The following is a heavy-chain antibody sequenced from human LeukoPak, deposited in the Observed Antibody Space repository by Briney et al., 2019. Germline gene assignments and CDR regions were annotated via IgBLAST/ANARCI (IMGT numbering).Heavy chain of an antibody. V-gene: IGHV4-59*01. CDR1: GASISSYY. D-gene: IGHD6-19*01. CDR3: ARVGSSGWYGTYYFDY. J-gene: IGHJ4*02. CDR2: IYYSGST. Sequence: DPSETLSLTCTVSGASISSYYWSWIRQPPGKGLEWIGYIYYSGSTNYNPSLKSRVTISLDTSKNQFSLKLSSVTAADTAVYYCARVGSSGWYGTYYFDYWGQGTLVTVSS.